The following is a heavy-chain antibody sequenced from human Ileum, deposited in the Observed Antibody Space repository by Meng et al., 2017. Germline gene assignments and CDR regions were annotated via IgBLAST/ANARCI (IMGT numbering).Heavy chain of an antibody. CDR2: IFYTGAT. CDR1: GGSITSGDYY. J-gene: IGHJ4*02. Sequence: QVQLQESGPGLVKPSQSLSLNCTVSGGSITSGDYYWSWVRQPPGKGLEWIGYIFYTGATYSNPSLKSRVTVSLDTSKSQFSLKLSSVTAADTAIYYCVSERRRSYFFDYWDQGTLVTVSS. V-gene: IGHV4-30-4*01. CDR3: VSERRRSYFFDY.